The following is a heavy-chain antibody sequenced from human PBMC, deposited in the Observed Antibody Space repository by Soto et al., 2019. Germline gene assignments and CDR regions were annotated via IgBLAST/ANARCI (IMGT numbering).Heavy chain of an antibody. CDR3: AGDPDSHYNDSHASSYP. V-gene: IGHV1-69*08. CDR2: IIPIIGII. Sequence: QVQLVQSGAEVKKPGSSVKVSCKASVGPFSTYTITWVRQAPGQGLEWMGRIIPIIGIINYAQKFQGRVTISADKFTGTAYMELTGLRSDDTAVFYCAGDPDSHYNDSHASSYPWGQGTLVTVSS. D-gene: IGHD4-4*01. CDR1: VGPFSTYT. J-gene: IGHJ5*02.